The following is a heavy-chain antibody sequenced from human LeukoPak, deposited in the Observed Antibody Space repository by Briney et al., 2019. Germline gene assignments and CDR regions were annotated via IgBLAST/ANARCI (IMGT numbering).Heavy chain of an antibody. CDR1: GFTFSSYW. J-gene: IGHJ4*02. CDR2: IKQDGSEK. D-gene: IGHD3-10*01. CDR3: ARDRLWFGEPDYFDY. V-gene: IGHV3-7*01. Sequence: GGSLRLSCAASGFTFSSYWMSWVRQAPGKGLEWVANIKQDGSEKYYVDSVKGRFTISRDNAKNSLYLQMNSLRAEDTAVYYCARDRLWFGEPDYFDYWGQGTLVTVSS.